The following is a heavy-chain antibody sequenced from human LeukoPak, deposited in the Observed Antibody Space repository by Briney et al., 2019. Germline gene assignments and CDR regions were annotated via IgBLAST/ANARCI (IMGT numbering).Heavy chain of an antibody. CDR2: INYSGST. D-gene: IGHD6-13*01. CDR1: SGSIRSSSYY. V-gene: IGHV4-39*01. Sequence: SETLSLTCTVSSGSIRSSSYYWGWIRQPPGKGLELIGRINYSGSTYYNPSLKTRVAIVVDTSKNQFSLNLSSVTATDTAVYYCARHWAAGDFDCWGQGTLVTVSS. CDR3: ARHWAAGDFDC. J-gene: IGHJ4*02.